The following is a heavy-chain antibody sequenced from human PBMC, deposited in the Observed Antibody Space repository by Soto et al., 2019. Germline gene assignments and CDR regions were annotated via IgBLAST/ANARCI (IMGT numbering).Heavy chain of an antibody. J-gene: IGHJ3*02. Sequence: SETLSLTCAVSGGSISSSNWWSWVRQPPGKGLEWIGEIYHSGSTNYNPSLKSRVTISVDTSKNKLSLKLSSVTAADTAVYFCARLPTMDHDAFEIWGQGTTVLVSS. CDR3: ARLPTMDHDAFEI. CDR1: GGSISSSNW. V-gene: IGHV4-4*02. D-gene: IGHD3-10*01. CDR2: IYHSGST.